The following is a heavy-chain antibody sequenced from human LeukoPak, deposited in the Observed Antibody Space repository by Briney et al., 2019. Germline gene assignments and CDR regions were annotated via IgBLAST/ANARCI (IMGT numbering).Heavy chain of an antibody. Sequence: GGSLRLSCAASGFTVSTNCMTWVRQAPGKGLEWVSTIYSGGTTYYADSVMGRFTISRHNSRNTLYLQMNSLRAEDTAVYYCARVDTVMAYYFDLWGQGTLVTVSS. V-gene: IGHV3-53*04. D-gene: IGHD5-18*01. CDR2: IYSGGTT. CDR3: ARVDTVMAYYFDL. CDR1: GFTVSTNC. J-gene: IGHJ4*02.